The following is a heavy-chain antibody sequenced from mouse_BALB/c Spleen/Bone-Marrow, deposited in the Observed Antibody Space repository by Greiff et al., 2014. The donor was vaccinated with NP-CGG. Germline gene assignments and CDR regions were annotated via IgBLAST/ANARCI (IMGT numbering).Heavy chain of an antibody. CDR2: IDPADGNT. D-gene: IGHD1-1*01. CDR1: GFNIKDTY. CDR3: ATLTTVVDAMDY. V-gene: IGHV14-3*02. Sequence: VQLQQPGAELVKPGASVKLSCTASGFNIKDTYMHWVKQRPEQGLEWIGRIDPADGNTKYDPKFQGKATITADTSSNTAYLQLSSLTSEDTAVYYCATLTTVVDAMDYWGRGTSVTVSS. J-gene: IGHJ4*01.